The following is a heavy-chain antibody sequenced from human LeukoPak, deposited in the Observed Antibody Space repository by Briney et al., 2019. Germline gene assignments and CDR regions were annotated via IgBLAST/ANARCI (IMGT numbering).Heavy chain of an antibody. V-gene: IGHV3-43D*04. CDR1: GFTFDDYA. J-gene: IGHJ6*03. D-gene: IGHD6-13*01. CDR2: ISWDGGST. Sequence: PGGSLRLSCAASGFTFDDYAMHWVRQAPGKGLEWVSLISWDGGSTYYADSVKGRFTISRDNSKNSLYLQMNSLRAEDTALYYCAKDIHLRIAAAGHYYYYMDVWGKGTTVTVS. CDR3: AKDIHLRIAAAGHYYYYMDV.